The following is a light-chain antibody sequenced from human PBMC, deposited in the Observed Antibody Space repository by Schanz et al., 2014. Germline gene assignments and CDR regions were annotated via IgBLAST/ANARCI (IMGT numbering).Light chain of an antibody. CDR1: QSVSSN. J-gene: IGKJ3*01. CDR3: QQFSSAPFS. Sequence: EIVMTQSPATLSVSPGERATLSCRASQSVSSNLAWYQQKPGQAPRLLIYGASTRATGIPDRFSGSGSGTDFTLTIGRLEPEDFAVYYCQQFSSAPFSFGPGTRVDVK. V-gene: IGKV3-15*01. CDR2: GAS.